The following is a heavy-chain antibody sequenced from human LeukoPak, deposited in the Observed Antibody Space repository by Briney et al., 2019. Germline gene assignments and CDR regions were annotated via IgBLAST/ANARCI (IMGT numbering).Heavy chain of an antibody. Sequence: PGGSLRLSCAASGFTFSSYAMSWVRQAPGKGLEWVSAISGSGGRTYYADSVKGRFSISRDDSKNTLYLQMNSLRAEDTAVYYCALPSGPTGYWGQGTLVTVSS. V-gene: IGHV3-23*01. CDR1: GFTFSSYA. CDR2: ISGSGGRT. J-gene: IGHJ4*02. CDR3: ALPSGPTGY.